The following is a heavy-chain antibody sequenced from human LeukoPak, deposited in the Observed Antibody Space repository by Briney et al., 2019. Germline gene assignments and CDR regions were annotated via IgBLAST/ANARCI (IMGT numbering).Heavy chain of an antibody. CDR2: INQDGSDK. J-gene: IGHJ4*02. D-gene: IGHD3-10*01. Sequence: GGSLRLSCAASGFTFSNYWMTWVRQAPRKGLEWVAYINQDGSDKYYAASVKGRFTISRDNAQNSLYLQMNSLRAEDTAVYYCVSTGSVLDYWGQGTLVTVSS. CDR1: GFTFSNYW. CDR3: VSTGSVLDY. V-gene: IGHV3-7*01.